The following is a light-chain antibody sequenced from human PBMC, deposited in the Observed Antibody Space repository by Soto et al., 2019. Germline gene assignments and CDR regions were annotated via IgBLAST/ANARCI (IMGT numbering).Light chain of an antibody. Sequence: EIALTQSPGTLSLSPGERATLSCRASQSISSSSLAWYQQKPGQAPRLLISGASSRATGIPDRFGGSGSGTDFTLTMSRLEPEDFAVYYCQQYGSSPPYTFGQGTKVEIK. J-gene: IGKJ2*01. V-gene: IGKV3-20*01. CDR3: QQYGSSPPYT. CDR2: GAS. CDR1: QSISSSS.